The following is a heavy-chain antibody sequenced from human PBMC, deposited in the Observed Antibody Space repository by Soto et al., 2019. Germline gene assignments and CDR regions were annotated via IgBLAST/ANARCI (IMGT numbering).Heavy chain of an antibody. D-gene: IGHD2-21*02. CDR3: ARGLRVVTAIRFDY. Sequence: PSETLCLTCDVYGESFSGYYWSWIRQPPGKGLEWIGEINHSGSTNYNPSLKSRATISVDTSKTQSSLKLSSVTAADTSVYYCARGLRVVTAIRFDYWGQGTLVTVSS. CDR1: GESFSGYY. CDR2: INHSGST. J-gene: IGHJ4*02. V-gene: IGHV4-34*01.